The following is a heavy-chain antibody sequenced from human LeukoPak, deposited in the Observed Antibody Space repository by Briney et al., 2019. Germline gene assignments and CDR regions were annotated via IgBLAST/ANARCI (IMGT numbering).Heavy chain of an antibody. V-gene: IGHV4-59*08. D-gene: IGHD3-10*01. J-gene: IGHJ6*03. CDR2: IYYSGST. CDR3: ARITMVRGVYYYYYMDV. Sequence: SETLSLTCTVSGGSISSYYWSWIRQPPGKGLEWIGYIYYSGSTNYNPSLKSRVTISVDTPKNHFSLTLSSVTAADTAVYYCARITMVRGVYYYYYMDVWGKGTTVTISS. CDR1: GGSISSYY.